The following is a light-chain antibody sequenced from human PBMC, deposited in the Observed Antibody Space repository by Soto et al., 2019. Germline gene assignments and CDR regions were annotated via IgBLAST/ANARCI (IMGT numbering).Light chain of an antibody. CDR1: QSVSSNY. CDR2: GAS. Sequence: EIVLTQSPGTLALSPGERATLSCRASQSVSSNYLTWYQQKRGQAPRLLIHGASSRATGIPDRFSGSGSGTDFALTISRLEPEDFAVYYCQQYGSSPFTSGPGTKVGIK. V-gene: IGKV3-20*01. CDR3: QQYGSSPFT. J-gene: IGKJ3*01.